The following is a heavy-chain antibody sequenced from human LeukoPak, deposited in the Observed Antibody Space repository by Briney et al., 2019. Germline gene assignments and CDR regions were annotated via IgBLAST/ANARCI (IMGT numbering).Heavy chain of an antibody. CDR2: INHSGST. V-gene: IGHV4-34*01. CDR3: ARGYGDYINWYFDL. D-gene: IGHD4-17*01. J-gene: IGHJ2*01. CDR1: GGSFSAYY. Sequence: SETLSLTCAVYGGSFSAYYWSWIRQRPGKGLEWNGQINHSGSTNYNPSLKSRVTISVDTSKNQFSLKLSSVTAADTAVYYCARGYGDYINWYFDLWGRGTLVTVSS.